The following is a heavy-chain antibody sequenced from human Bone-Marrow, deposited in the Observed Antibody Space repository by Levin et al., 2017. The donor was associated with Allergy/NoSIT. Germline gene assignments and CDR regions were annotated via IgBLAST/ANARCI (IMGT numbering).Heavy chain of an antibody. V-gene: IGHV5-51*01. CDR1: GYNFYTFW. D-gene: IGHD3-3*01. J-gene: IGHJ4*02. CDR2: IYPSDSDS. Sequence: TGGSLRLSCKVSGYNFYTFWIGWVRQKPGKGLEWMGIIYPSDSDSRYNPSFQGHVTFSVDKATSTAYLRWTSLTTSDSAMYFCARLRPDDYDYWSGYYGTSLFDYWGQGTQVTVSS. CDR3: ARLRPDDYDYWSGYYGTSLFDY.